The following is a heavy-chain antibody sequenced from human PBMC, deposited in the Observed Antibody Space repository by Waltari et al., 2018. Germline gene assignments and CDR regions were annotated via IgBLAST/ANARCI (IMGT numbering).Heavy chain of an antibody. V-gene: IGHV3-23*01. J-gene: IGHJ3*02. D-gene: IGHD4-17*01. CDR3: AKRYSTGGEYGPNDAFDI. CDR2: ISGSGGST. CDR1: GFTFRTYA. Sequence: EVQLLESGGGLVQPGGSLRLPCAASGFTFRTYAMSWVRRVPGKGLEWVSAISGSGGSTYYADSVKGRFTISRDNSKNTVSLQMNSLRAEDTALYYCAKRYSTGGEYGPNDAFDIWGQGTRVTVSS.